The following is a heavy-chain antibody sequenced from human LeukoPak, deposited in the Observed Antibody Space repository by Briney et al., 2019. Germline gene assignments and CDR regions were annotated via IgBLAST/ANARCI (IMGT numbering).Heavy chain of an antibody. D-gene: IGHD6-19*01. V-gene: IGHV4-59*01. CDR2: IYYSGST. CDR1: GGSISSYY. Sequence: SETLSLTCTVSGGSISSYYWSWIRLPPGKGLEWIGYIYYSGSTNYNPSLKSRVTISVDTSKNQFSLKLSSVAAADTAVYYCARGRGGTYSSGWYYYFDYWGQGTLVTVSS. J-gene: IGHJ4*02. CDR3: ARGRGGTYSSGWYYYFDY.